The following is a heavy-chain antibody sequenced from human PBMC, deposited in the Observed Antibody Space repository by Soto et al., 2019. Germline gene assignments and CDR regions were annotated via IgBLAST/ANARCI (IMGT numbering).Heavy chain of an antibody. J-gene: IGHJ6*01. Sequence: ASVKVSCKASGYTFTSYYIHWVRQAPVQGLEWMGIINPSGGSTSYAQKFQGRVTMTRDTSTSTVYMELSSLRSEDTAVYYCARAAREDIVVVPAADYGMDVWG. D-gene: IGHD2-2*01. CDR1: GYTFTSYY. V-gene: IGHV1-46*01. CDR3: ARAAREDIVVVPAADYGMDV. CDR2: INPSGGST.